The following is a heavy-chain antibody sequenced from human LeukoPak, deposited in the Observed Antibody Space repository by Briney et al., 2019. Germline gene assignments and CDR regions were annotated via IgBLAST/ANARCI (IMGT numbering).Heavy chain of an antibody. D-gene: IGHD3-3*01. CDR1: XGXXGXXX. CDR3: ARVAPTPXYYDFWSGYYTAKDEGWFDP. V-gene: IGHV4-59*06. J-gene: IGHJ5*02. Sequence: PSETLSLTCIVSXGXXGXXXXXXIXXXXXKXXXXIXXXXXXXXTXXXXSLKSXVTISVDTSKNQFSLKLSSVTAADTAVYYCARVAPTPXYYDFWSGYYTAKDEGWFDPWGQGTLVTVSS. CDR2: XXXXXXT.